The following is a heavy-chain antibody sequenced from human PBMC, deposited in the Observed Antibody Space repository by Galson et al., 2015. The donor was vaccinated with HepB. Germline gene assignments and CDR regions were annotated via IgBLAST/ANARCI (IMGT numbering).Heavy chain of an antibody. CDR1: GFIFRHHA. J-gene: IGHJ5*02. D-gene: IGHD3-16*01. CDR3: VEEGSWFGGDWFDP. Sequence: SLRLPCAGSGFIFRHHAMAWIRQAPGKGLEWVSGINGRGSTRSYSDAVKGRFSIPRDNSKDTVFLQMDNLRAEDTAVYYCVEEGSWFGGDWFDPWGQGALVTV. V-gene: IGHV3-23*01. CDR2: INGRGSTR.